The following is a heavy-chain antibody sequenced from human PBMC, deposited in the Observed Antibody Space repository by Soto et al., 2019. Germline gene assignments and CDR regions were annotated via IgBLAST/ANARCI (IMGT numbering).Heavy chain of an antibody. D-gene: IGHD2-2*01. CDR2: IIPIFGTA. V-gene: IGHV1-69*13. CDR1: GGTFRSYA. Sequence: SVKVSCKASGGTFRSYAFSWVRQAPGRGLEWMGGIIPIFGTANYAPDFQGRVTITADESTSNAYMEVGSIRADDTCMYYSAEAVEYCSIPSCVKFYHY. CDR3: AEAVEYCSIPSCVKFYHY. J-gene: IGHJ6*03.